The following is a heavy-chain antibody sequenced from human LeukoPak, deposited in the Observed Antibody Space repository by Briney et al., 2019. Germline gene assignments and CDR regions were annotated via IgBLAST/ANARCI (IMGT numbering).Heavy chain of an antibody. CDR1: GGTFSSYA. D-gene: IGHD1-26*01. Sequence: ASAKVSCKASGGTFSSYAISWVRQAPGQGLEWMGGIIPIFGTANYAQKFQGRVTITTDESTSTAYMELSSLRSEDTAVYYCARVGGSSTGGDWFDPWGQGTLVTVSS. CDR2: IIPIFGTA. J-gene: IGHJ5*02. V-gene: IGHV1-69*05. CDR3: ARVGGSSTGGDWFDP.